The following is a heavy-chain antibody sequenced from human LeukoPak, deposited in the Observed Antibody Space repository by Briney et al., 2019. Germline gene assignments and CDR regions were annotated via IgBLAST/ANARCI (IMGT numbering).Heavy chain of an antibody. D-gene: IGHD3-3*01. J-gene: IGHJ4*02. CDR1: GFTVSSNY. CDR3: ARDIDDFWSGYFN. V-gene: IGHV3-53*01. Sequence: GGSLRLSCAASGFTVSSNYMSWVRQAPGKGLEWVSVIYSGGSTYYADSVKGRFTISRDNSKNTLYLQMNSLRAEDTDVYYCARDIDDFWSGYFNWGQGTLVTVSS. CDR2: IYSGGST.